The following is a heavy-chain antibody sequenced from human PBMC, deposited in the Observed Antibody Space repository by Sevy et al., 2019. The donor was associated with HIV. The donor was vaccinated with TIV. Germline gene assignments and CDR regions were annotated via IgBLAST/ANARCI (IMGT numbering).Heavy chain of an antibody. CDR3: ARERSNEWTPDY. CDR2: IPYDGSNK. CDR1: GFTFSSYA. J-gene: IGHJ4*02. V-gene: IGHV3-30*04. Sequence: GGSLRLSCAASGFTFSSYAMHLFLDAPGKGVEGGAVIPYDGSNKYYADSVKGRFTISRDNSKNTLYLQMNSLRAEDTAVYYCARERSNEWTPDYWGQGTLVTVSS. D-gene: IGHD3-3*01.